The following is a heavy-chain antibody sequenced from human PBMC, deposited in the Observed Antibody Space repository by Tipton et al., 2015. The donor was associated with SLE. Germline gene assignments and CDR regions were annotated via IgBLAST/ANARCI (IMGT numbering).Heavy chain of an antibody. CDR2: MNPNRGNT. CDR1: GYTFSSYD. Sequence: QVQLVQSGAEVKKPGASVKVSCKASGYTFSSYDINWVRQATGQGLEWMGWMNPNRGNTGYEQKFQGRVTMTTDTSTSTAYMELRSLRSDDTAVYYCARANPFYTGYDFDYWGQGTLVTVSS. V-gene: IGHV1-8*01. J-gene: IGHJ4*02. D-gene: IGHD5-12*01. CDR3: ARANPFYTGYDFDY.